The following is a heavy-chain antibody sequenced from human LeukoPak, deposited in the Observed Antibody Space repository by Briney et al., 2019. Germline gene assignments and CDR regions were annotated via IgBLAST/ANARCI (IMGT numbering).Heavy chain of an antibody. CDR1: GYTFTSYA. CDR3: ARGYSSSWLDY. D-gene: IGHD6-13*01. V-gene: IGHV1-2*06. CDR2: INPNSGGT. Sequence: ASVKVSCKASGYTFTSYAMNWVRQAPGQGLEWMGRINPNSGGTKYAQKFQGRVTMTTDTSINTAYLELSRLRSDDTAVYCCARGYSSSWLDYWGQGTLVTVSS. J-gene: IGHJ4*02.